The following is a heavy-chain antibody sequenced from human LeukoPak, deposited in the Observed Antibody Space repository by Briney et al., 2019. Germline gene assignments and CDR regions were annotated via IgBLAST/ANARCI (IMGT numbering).Heavy chain of an antibody. CDR3: ARDQTARLGAIPGPLDAFDI. V-gene: IGHV1-18*01. CDR1: GYTFTSYG. CDR2: ISAYSGNT. D-gene: IGHD1-26*01. Sequence: GASVKVSCKASGYTFTSYGISWVRQAPGQGLEWMGWISAYSGNTNYAQKLQGRVTMTTDTSTSTAYMELRSLRSDDTAVYYCARDQTARLGAIPGPLDAFDIWGQGTMVTVSS. J-gene: IGHJ3*02.